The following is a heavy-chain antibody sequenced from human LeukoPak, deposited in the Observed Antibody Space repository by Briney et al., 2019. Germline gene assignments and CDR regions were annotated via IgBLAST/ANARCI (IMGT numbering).Heavy chain of an antibody. D-gene: IGHD3-10*01. J-gene: IGHJ4*02. CDR1: GGSISSGVYY. V-gene: IGHV4-31*03. CDR2: IYYSGIT. Sequence: PSETLSLTCSVSGGSISSGVYYWSWIRQHPGKGLEWIGYIYYSGITYYNPSLESRITISLDTSQNQFSLRLSSVTAADTAVYYCARAGSGGYYFGYWGQGTLVTVSS. CDR3: ARAGSGGYYFGY.